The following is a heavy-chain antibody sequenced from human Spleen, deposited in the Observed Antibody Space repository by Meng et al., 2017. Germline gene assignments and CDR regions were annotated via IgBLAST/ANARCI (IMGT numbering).Heavy chain of an antibody. J-gene: IGHJ4*02. CDR2: TYVGGST. D-gene: IGHD4-17*01. V-gene: IGHV4-4*07. CDR3: ARGSAGDYYFDS. Sequence: SCSVSGDSISNYYWNWLRQPAGKRLEWIGRTYVGGSTDYNPSLRSRVTVSVDTSKNQIYLRLASVTAADTAVYFCARGSAGDYYFDSWGQGTLVTVSS. CDR1: GDSISNYY.